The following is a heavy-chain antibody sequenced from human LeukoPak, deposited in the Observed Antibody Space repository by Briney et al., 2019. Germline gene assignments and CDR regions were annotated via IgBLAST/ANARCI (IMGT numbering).Heavy chain of an antibody. CDR2: ISYDGSNK. Sequence: GGSLRLSCAASGFTFSSYGMHWVRQAPGKGLEWVAVISYDGSNKYYADSVKGRFTISRDNAKNTLYLQMNSLRAEDTAVYYCARGGYHAYYLDYWGQGSLVTVSS. J-gene: IGHJ4*02. D-gene: IGHD5-18*01. V-gene: IGHV3-30*03. CDR3: ARGGYHAYYLDY. CDR1: GFTFSSYG.